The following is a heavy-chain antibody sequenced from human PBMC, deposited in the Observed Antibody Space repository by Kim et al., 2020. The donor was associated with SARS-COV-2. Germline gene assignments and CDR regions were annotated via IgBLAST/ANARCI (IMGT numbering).Heavy chain of an antibody. J-gene: IGHJ6*03. CDR1: GFTFGDYA. Sequence: GGSLRLSCAASGFTFGDYAMHWVRQAPGKGLEWVSGISWNSGSIGYADSVKGRFTISRDNAKNSLYLQMNSLRAEDTALYYCAKDTGWSYDFWSGYYKDYYYMDVWGKGTTVTVSS. CDR2: ISWNSGSI. D-gene: IGHD3-3*01. CDR3: AKDTGWSYDFWSGYYKDYYYMDV. V-gene: IGHV3-9*01.